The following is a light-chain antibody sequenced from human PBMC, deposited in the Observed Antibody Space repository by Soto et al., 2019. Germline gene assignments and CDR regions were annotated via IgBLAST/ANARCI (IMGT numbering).Light chain of an antibody. Sequence: EIVLTQSPGTLSLSPGERATLSCRASQSVSSNYLAWYQQKPGQAPRLVISDTSDRATGIPDRFSGSGSGTDFTLTISRLEPEDFAVYYCHHYGSSPLTFGQGTRLEIK. CDR2: DTS. CDR1: QSVSSNY. J-gene: IGKJ5*01. CDR3: HHYGSSPLT. V-gene: IGKV3-20*01.